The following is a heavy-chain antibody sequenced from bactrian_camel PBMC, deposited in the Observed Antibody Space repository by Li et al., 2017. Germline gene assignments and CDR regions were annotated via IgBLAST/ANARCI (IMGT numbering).Heavy chain of an antibody. CDR3: VDDCYGSRYYLARRTNV. V-gene: IGHV3S60*01. CDR2: TRRGTT. Sequence: QVQLVESGGGSVRAGESLRLSCEAYGFTLSNSDMGWYRQTPGNECEYISTTRRGTTDLDDSVKGRFIISRENDKNTVYLQMNNLKPEDTAMYYCVDDCYGSRYYLARRTNVWGQGTQVTVS. D-gene: IGHD6*01. J-gene: IGHJ4*01. CDR1: GFTLSNSD.